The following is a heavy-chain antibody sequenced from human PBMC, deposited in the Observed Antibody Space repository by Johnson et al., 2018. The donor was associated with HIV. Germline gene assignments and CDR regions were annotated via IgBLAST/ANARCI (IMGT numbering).Heavy chain of an antibody. J-gene: IGHJ3*02. D-gene: IGHD3-9*01. CDR2: IRYDGSNK. V-gene: IGHV3-30*02. CDR3: ARVLYYEVLTGYSQLAFDI. Sequence: QVQLVESGGGVVRPGGSLRLSCAASGFTFDDCGMNWVRQAPGKGLEWVAFIRYDGSNKYYADSVKGRFTISRDNSKNTLYLQMNSLRAEDTAVYYCARVLYYEVLTGYSQLAFDIWGQGTMVTVSS. CDR1: GFTFDDCG.